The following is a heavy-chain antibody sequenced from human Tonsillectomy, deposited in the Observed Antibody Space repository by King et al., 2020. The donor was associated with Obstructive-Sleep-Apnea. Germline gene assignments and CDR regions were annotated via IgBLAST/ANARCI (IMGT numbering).Heavy chain of an antibody. Sequence: QLVQSGAEVKKPGASVKVSCKASGYSFTSYGISWVRHAPGQGLEWMGWSSAENGTTNYAQKLQGRVTMTTDTSTRTAYMELRSLRSDDTAVYYCARDGSYGYVGFDYWGQGTLVTVSS. D-gene: IGHD5-18*01. CDR3: ARDGSYGYVGFDY. CDR2: SSAENGTT. J-gene: IGHJ4*02. V-gene: IGHV1-18*04. CDR1: GYSFTSYG.